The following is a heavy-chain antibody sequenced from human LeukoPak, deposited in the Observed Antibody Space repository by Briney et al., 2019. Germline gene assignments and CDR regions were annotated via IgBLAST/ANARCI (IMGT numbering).Heavy chain of an antibody. CDR3: ARDAVPATAMGYYYYYYGMDV. Sequence: PGGSLRPSCAASGFTFSSYAMSWVRQAPGKGLEWVAVIWYDGSNKYYADSVKGRFTISRDNSKNTLYLQMNSLRAEDTAVYYCARDAVPATAMGYYYYYYGMDVWGQGTTVTVSS. CDR1: GFTFSSYA. CDR2: IWYDGSNK. J-gene: IGHJ6*02. D-gene: IGHD2-2*01. V-gene: IGHV3-33*08.